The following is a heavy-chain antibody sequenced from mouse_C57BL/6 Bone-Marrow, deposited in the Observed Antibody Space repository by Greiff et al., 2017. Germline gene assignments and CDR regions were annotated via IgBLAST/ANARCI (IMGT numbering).Heavy chain of an antibody. Sequence: EVQLQQSGPELVKPGASVKISCKASGYTFTDYYMNWVKQSHGKSLEWIGDINPKNGGTSYNQKFKGKATLTVDKSSSTAYMELRSLTSEDSAVYYCAVPTGFDYWGQGTTLTVSS. J-gene: IGHJ2*01. D-gene: IGHD4-1*01. V-gene: IGHV1-26*01. CDR1: GYTFTDYY. CDR3: AVPTGFDY. CDR2: INPKNGGT.